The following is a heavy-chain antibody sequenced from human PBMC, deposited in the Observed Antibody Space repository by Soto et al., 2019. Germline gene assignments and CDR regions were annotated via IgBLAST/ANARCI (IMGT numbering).Heavy chain of an antibody. CDR1: GFAFSNYA. CDR2: SSGGSETT. CDR3: AKDLDGGFGELFFDK. V-gene: IGHV3-23*01. D-gene: IGHD3-10*01. J-gene: IGHJ4*02. Sequence: EVQLLESGGGLVQPGGSLRLSCVASGFAFSNYALGWVRQAPGKGLEWVSGSSGGSETTSYADSVKGRFTISRDNSKDTLFLQMNILRAEDTATYFCAKDLDGGFGELFFDKWGQGTLVTVSS.